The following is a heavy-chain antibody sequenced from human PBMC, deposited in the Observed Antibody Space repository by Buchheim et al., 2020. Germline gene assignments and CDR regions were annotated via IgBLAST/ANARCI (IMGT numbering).Heavy chain of an antibody. CDR3: AREMATFDY. V-gene: IGHV3-74*01. J-gene: IGHJ4*02. CDR1: GFTFSSYW. CDR2: IRVDGGVT. D-gene: IGHD5-24*01. Sequence: EVQLVESGGGLIQPGGSLRLSCAASGFTFSSYWMHWVRQAPGKGLVWVSRIRVDGGVTNYADSVRGRFTISRDNATNTLYLQMNSLRAEDTAVYYCAREMATFDYWGQGTL.